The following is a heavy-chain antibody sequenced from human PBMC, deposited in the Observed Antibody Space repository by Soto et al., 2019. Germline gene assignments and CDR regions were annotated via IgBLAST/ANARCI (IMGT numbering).Heavy chain of an antibody. J-gene: IGHJ4*02. Sequence: SGTLSLTFTISRESINAYYWTWIRQPPGKGLEWIGYVYHTGSTKYNPSLESRVTISADTSRNQFSLKLRSVTAADTAVYYCARDRHNDAIDYWGQGTPVT. CDR1: RESINAYY. V-gene: IGHV4-59*01. CDR3: ARDRHNDAIDY. CDR2: VYHTGST.